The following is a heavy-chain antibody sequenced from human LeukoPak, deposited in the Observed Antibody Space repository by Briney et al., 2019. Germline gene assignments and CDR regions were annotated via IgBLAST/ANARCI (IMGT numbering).Heavy chain of an antibody. CDR3: ARTSHYGGNSDY. J-gene: IGHJ4*02. CDR2: IYYSGST. D-gene: IGHD4-23*01. V-gene: IGHV4-59*01. Sequence: SETLSLTCTVSGGSISSYHWSWIRQPPGKGLEWIGYIYYSGSTNYNPSLKSRVTISVDTSKNQFSLKLSSVTAADTAVYYCARTSHYGGNSDYWGQGTLVTVSS. CDR1: GGSISSYH.